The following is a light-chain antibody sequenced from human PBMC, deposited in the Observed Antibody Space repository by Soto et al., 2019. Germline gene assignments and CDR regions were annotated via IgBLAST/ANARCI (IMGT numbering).Light chain of an antibody. Sequence: QPVVTQEPSLTVSPGGTVTLTCGSSTGAVTSGHYPYWFQQKPGQAPRTLIYDTSNKHSWTPARFSGSLLGGKATLTLSGAQPEDEADYYCLLSYRGAGEVFGGGTKLTVL. CDR1: TGAVTSGHY. J-gene: IGLJ2*01. V-gene: IGLV7-46*01. CDR3: LLSYRGAGEV. CDR2: DTS.